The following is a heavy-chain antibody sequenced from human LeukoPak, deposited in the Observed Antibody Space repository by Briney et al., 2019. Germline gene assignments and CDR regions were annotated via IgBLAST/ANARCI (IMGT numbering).Heavy chain of an antibody. CDR1: GFTFSGYG. Sequence: GMSLRLSCAASGFTFSGYGMHWVRQAPGKGLEWVSFIWYDGSNKYYADSVKGRFTISRDNSKNTLYLQMNNLRADDTAVYYCARGKYSGYDGDVIDYWGQGTLVTVSS. D-gene: IGHD5-12*01. J-gene: IGHJ4*02. CDR2: IWYDGSNK. V-gene: IGHV3-33*01. CDR3: ARGKYSGYDGDVIDY.